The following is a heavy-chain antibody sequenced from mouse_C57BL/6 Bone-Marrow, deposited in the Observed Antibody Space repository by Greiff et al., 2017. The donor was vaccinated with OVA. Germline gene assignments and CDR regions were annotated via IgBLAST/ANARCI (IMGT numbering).Heavy chain of an antibody. J-gene: IGHJ3*01. Sequence: QVQLQQPGAELVKPGASVKMSCKASGYTFTSYWITWVKQRPGQGLEWIGDIYPGSGSTNYNEKFKSKATLTVDTSSGTAYMQLSSLTSEDSAVYYCARCYDYDQAWFAYWGQGTLVTVSA. V-gene: IGHV1-55*01. CDR1: GYTFTSYW. CDR2: IYPGSGST. CDR3: ARCYDYDQAWFAY. D-gene: IGHD2-4*01.